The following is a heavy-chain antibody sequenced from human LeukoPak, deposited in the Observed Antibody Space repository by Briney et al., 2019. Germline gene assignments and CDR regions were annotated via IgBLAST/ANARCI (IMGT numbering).Heavy chain of an antibody. D-gene: IGHD2-15*01. V-gene: IGHV3-48*03. CDR1: VFTFSTYE. CDR3: AKWSELLYFDY. CDR2: ISRSGTDL. Sequence: GGSLRLSCATSVFTFSTYEMNWVRQAPGKGLEWVAHISRSGTDLYYADSVKGRFTFSRDNSRNSLYLQMNSLRAEDTAVYYCAKWSELLYFDYGGEGAPVTVPS. J-gene: IGHJ4*02.